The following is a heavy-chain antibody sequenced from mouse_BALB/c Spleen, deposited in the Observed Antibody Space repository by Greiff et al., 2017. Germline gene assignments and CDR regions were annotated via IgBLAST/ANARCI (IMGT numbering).Heavy chain of an antibody. J-gene: IGHJ4*01. D-gene: IGHD1-1*01. CDR1: GYTFTSYT. CDR2: INPSSGYT. CDR3: AREGDYYGSGGSMDY. V-gene: IGHV1-4*01. Sequence: VQLQQSGAELARPGASVKMSCKASGYTFTSYTMHWVKQRPGQGLEWIGYINPSSGYTNYNQKFKDKATLTADKSSSTAYMQLSSLISEDSAVYYCAREGDYYGSGGSMDYWGQGTSVTVSS.